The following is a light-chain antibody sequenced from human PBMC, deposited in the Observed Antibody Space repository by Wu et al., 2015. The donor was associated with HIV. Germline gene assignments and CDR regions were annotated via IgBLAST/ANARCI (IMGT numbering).Light chain of an antibody. V-gene: IGKV1-5*03. Sequence: DIQMTQSPSTLSASVGDTVTITCRASQSISRWVAWYQQKPGSAPKLLISKASNLESGVPSRFSGSGSGTGFTLTINSLQPDDFAIYYCQQYYTYPVTFGPGTKVDSK. CDR1: QSISRW. CDR3: QQYYTYPVT. CDR2: KAS. J-gene: IGKJ3*01.